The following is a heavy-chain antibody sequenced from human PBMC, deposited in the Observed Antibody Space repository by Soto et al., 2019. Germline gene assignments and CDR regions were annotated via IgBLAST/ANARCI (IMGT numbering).Heavy chain of an antibody. CDR1: GGSLSGYY. CDR3: ARHVPLRPPAAIYNYYYMDV. J-gene: IGHJ6*03. V-gene: IGHV4-34*01. D-gene: IGHD2-2*01. CDR2: IHQSGTT. Sequence: PSETLSLTCDGGSLSGYYWSWIRQSPGVGLEWIGEIHQSGTTNYNPSLKSRVTISVDVSKNQFFLKLNSVTAADTAMYYCARHVPLRPPAAIYNYYYMDVWGKGTTVTVSS.